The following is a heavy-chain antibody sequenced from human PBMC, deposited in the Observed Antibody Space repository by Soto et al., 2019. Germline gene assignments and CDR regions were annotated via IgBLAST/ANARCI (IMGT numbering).Heavy chain of an antibody. Sequence: XSVKVSCTASGYPFTSYDINWVRQATGQGLEWMGWMNPNSGNTGYAQKFQGRVTMTRNTSISTAYMELSSLRSEDTAVYYCARWSGRRFDPWGQGTLVTVSS. CDR3: ARWSGRRFDP. D-gene: IGHD1-1*01. V-gene: IGHV1-8*01. CDR1: GYPFTSYD. CDR2: MNPNSGNT. J-gene: IGHJ5*02.